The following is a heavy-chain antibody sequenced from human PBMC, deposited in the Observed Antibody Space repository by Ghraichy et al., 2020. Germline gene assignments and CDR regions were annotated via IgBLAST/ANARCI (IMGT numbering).Heavy chain of an antibody. J-gene: IGHJ4*02. CDR2: ISYDGSNK. D-gene: IGHD2-2*01. CDR1: GFTFSSYA. V-gene: IGHV3-30-3*01. CDR3: ARAGFQHQEGADH. Sequence: GGSLRLSCAASGFTFSSYAFHWVRQAPGKGLEWVAVISYDGSNKYYVDSVEGRFTLPRDNSKNTLYLQMNNQRDEDTAVYYCARAGFQHQEGADHWGQGTLVTVSP.